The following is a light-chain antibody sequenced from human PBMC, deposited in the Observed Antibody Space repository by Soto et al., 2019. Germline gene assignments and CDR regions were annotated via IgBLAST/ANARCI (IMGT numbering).Light chain of an antibody. CDR1: QSVLYSSNNKNY. CDR3: QKYYSNTYT. V-gene: IGKV4-1*01. Sequence: DIVMTQSPDSLAVSLGERATINCKSSQSVLYSSNNKNYLAWYQQKPGQSPKLLTYWASTRESGVPDRFSGSGSGTDFTLSISSLQAEDVAVYYCQKYYSNTYTFGRGTKLEIK. J-gene: IGKJ2*01. CDR2: WAS.